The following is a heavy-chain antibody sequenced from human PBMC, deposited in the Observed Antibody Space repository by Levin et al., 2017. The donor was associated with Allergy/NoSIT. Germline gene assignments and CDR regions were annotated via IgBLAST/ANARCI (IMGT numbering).Heavy chain of an antibody. CDR2: ISWDGANI. D-gene: IGHD1-26*01. CDR3: AKDHSGSYYDH. J-gene: IGHJ4*03. V-gene: IGHV3-43D*04. CDR1: RFTFDDYG. Sequence: GGSLRLSCAASRFTFDDYGMHWVRQAPGKGLEWVSLISWDGANIAYADSVKGRFTISRDNSKNSLYLQMHSLRVEDTAFYYCAKDHSGSYYDHWGHGTLVTVSS.